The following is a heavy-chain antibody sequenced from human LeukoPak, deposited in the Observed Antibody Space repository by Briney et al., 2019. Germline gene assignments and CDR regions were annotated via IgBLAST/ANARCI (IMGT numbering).Heavy chain of an antibody. V-gene: IGHV3-21*01. CDR1: GFTFSNYS. Sequence: GGSLRLSCAASGFTFSNYSMNWVRQAPGKGLEWVSSISSSSSDIYSADSVKGRFTISRDNAKNSLYLQMNSLRAEDTAVYYCARAFLSLAAAATDYWGQGTLVTVSS. D-gene: IGHD6-13*01. CDR2: ISSSSSDI. CDR3: ARAFLSLAAAATDY. J-gene: IGHJ4*02.